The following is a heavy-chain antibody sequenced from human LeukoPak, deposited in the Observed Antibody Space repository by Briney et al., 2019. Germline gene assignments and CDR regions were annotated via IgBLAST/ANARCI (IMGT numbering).Heavy chain of an antibody. Sequence: SETLSLTCSVSGGSISSSSYYWGWIRQPPGKGLEWIGRIYYRGNTYYNPSLKSRVTISVDTSKNQISLNLSSVTAADTAVYYCASDKGGYCTDGVCAVDYWGQGTLVTVSS. D-gene: IGHD2-8*01. V-gene: IGHV4-39*01. J-gene: IGHJ4*02. CDR2: IYYRGNT. CDR3: ASDKGGYCTDGVCAVDY. CDR1: GGSISSSSYY.